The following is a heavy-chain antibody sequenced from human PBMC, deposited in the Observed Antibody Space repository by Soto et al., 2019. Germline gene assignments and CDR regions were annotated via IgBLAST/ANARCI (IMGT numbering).Heavy chain of an antibody. CDR2: IYYSGST. Sequence: SETLSLTCTVSCGSISSYYWSCIRQPPGKGLEWIGYIYYSGSTNYNPSLKMLVTISVDTSKNQFSLKLSSVTAADTAVYYCARILPGVVADSQNWFDPWGQGTLVTVSS. D-gene: IGHD3-10*01. J-gene: IGHJ5*02. CDR1: CGSISSYY. V-gene: IGHV4-59*01. CDR3: ARILPGVVADSQNWFDP.